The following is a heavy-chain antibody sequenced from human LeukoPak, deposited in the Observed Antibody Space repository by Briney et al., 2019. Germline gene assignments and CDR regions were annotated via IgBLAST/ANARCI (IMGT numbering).Heavy chain of an antibody. CDR1: GGTFSSYA. V-gene: IGHV1-18*01. CDR3: ARVIRGDSSGWHYYYYGMDV. J-gene: IGHJ6*02. D-gene: IGHD6-19*01. Sequence: ASVKVSCKASGGTFSSYAISWVRQAPGQGLEWMGWISAYNGNTNYAQKLQGRVTMTTDTSTSTAYMELRSLRSDDTAVYYCARVIRGDSSGWHYYYYGMDVWGQGTTVTVSS. CDR2: ISAYNGNT.